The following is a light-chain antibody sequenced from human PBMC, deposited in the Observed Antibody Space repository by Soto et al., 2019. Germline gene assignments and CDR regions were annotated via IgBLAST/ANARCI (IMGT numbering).Light chain of an antibody. CDR3: QQYHTSSIT. CDR2: DAS. V-gene: IGKV1-5*01. CDR1: QSISSW. Sequence: DIQMTQSTSTLSASVGDRVTITCRASQSISSWLAWYQQKPGKAPKLLIYDASSLESGVPSRFSGSGSGTEFTLTIDRLQPDDFATYYCQQYHTSSITFGQGTRLEN. J-gene: IGKJ5*01.